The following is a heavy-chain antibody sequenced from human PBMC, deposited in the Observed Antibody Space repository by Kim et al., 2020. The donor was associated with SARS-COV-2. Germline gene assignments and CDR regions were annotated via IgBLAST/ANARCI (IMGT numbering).Heavy chain of an antibody. D-gene: IGHD6-13*01. CDR1: GFSFSRFW. V-gene: IGHV3-7*01. Sequence: GGSLRLSCVASGFSFSRFWMGWVRQAPGKGLEWVADIKEDGIEKHYVDSVKGRFTISRDNSKNSLYLQMDSLRAEDTAVYYCGRDAGIAAAGTVGYFDYWGLGILVTVSS. CDR3: GRDAGIAAAGTVGYFDY. CDR2: IKEDGIEK. J-gene: IGHJ4*02.